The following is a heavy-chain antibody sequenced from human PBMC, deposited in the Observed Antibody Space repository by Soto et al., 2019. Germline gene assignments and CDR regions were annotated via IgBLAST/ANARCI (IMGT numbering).Heavy chain of an antibody. CDR1: GYTFTSAG. CDR3: ARDLDGSGSYFTDY. D-gene: IGHD3-10*01. V-gene: IGHV1-18*01. J-gene: IGHJ4*02. CDR2: ISTYNGNT. Sequence: QVQLVQSGAEVKNPGTSVKVSCKTSGYTFTSAGITWVRQAPGQGLEWMGWISTYNGNTKYAQKVQGRDTMTTDTTTSTAYMELRSPTSDDTAIYYCARDLDGSGSYFTDYWGQGTLVTVAT.